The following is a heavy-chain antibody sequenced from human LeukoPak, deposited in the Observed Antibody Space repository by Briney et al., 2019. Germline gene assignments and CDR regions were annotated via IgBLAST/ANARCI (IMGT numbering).Heavy chain of an antibody. D-gene: IGHD2-15*01. Sequence: PGGSLRLSCAASGFTSSSYAMSWVRQAPGKGLEWVSAISGSGGSTYYADSVKGRFTISRDNSKNTLYLQMNSLRAEDTAVYYCAKDPHWNPYCSGGSCYLRDYYYYYMDVWGKGTTVTISS. V-gene: IGHV3-23*01. J-gene: IGHJ6*03. CDR1: GFTSSSYA. CDR2: ISGSGGST. CDR3: AKDPHWNPYCSGGSCYLRDYYYYYMDV.